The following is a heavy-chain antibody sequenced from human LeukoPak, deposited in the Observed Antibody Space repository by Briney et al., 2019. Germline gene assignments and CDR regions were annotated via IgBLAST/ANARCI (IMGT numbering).Heavy chain of an antibody. CDR1: GGPISSYY. CDR2: IYTSGST. Sequence: SETLSLTCTVSGGPISSYYWSWIRQPAGKGLEWIGRIYTSGSTNYNPSLKSRVTMSVDTSKNQFSLKLSSVTAADTAVYYCARDKADDSSGYSSGIDYWGQGTLVTVSS. D-gene: IGHD3-22*01. V-gene: IGHV4-4*07. CDR3: ARDKADDSSGYSSGIDY. J-gene: IGHJ4*02.